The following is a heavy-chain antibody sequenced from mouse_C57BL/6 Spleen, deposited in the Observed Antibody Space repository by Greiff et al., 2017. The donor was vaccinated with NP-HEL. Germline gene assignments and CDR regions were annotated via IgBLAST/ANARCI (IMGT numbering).Heavy chain of an antibody. CDR2: IDPETGGT. D-gene: IGHD2-4*01. CDR3: TWDYDGAYFDY. Sequence: SGAELVRPGASVTLSCKASGYTFTDYEMHWVKQTPVHGLEWIGAIDPETGGTAYTQKFKGKAILTADKSSSTAYMELRSLTSEDSAVYYCTWDYDGAYFDYWGQGTTLTVSS. J-gene: IGHJ2*01. V-gene: IGHV1-15*01. CDR1: GYTFTDYE.